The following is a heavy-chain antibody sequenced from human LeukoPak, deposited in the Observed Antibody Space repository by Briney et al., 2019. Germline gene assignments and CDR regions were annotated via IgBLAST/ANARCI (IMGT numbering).Heavy chain of an antibody. CDR2: INHGGST. V-gene: IGHV4-34*01. Sequence: SETLSLTCAVYGGSFSGDFWSWIRQSPGKGLEWIGEINHGGSTTYNPSLQSRVTMSVDTSTNQISLKLSSVTAADTAVYYCARGRWFDPWGQGTLVTVSS. CDR1: GGSFSGDF. J-gene: IGHJ5*02. CDR3: ARGRWFDP.